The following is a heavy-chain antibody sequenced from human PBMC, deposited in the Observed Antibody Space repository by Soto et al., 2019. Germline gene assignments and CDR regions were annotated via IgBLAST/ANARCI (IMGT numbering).Heavy chain of an antibody. J-gene: IGHJ6*02. D-gene: IGHD5-12*01. CDR1: GFTFSSYA. Sequence: GGSLRLSCSASGFTFSSYAMHWVRQAPGKGLEYVSAISSNGGSTYYADSVKGRFTISRDNSKNTLYLQMSSLRAEDTAVYYCVKGANIVATIWVYYYGMDVWGQGTTVTVS. V-gene: IGHV3-64D*06. CDR2: ISSNGGST. CDR3: VKGANIVATIWVYYYGMDV.